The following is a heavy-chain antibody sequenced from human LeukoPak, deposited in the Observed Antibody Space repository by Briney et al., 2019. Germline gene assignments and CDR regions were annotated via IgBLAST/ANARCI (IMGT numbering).Heavy chain of an antibody. CDR3: ARVYDFWFSFDP. V-gene: IGHV1-8*01. J-gene: IGHJ5*02. Sequence: EASVKVSCKASGYTFTSYDINWVRQATGQGLEWMGWMNPNSGNTGYAQKFQGRVTMTRNTSISTAYMELSSLRSDDTAVYYCARVYDFWFSFDPWGQGTLVTVSS. D-gene: IGHD3-3*01. CDR1: GYTFTSYD. CDR2: MNPNSGNT.